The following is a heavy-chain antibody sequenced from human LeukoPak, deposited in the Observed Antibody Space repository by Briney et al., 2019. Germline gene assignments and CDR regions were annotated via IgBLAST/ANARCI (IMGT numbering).Heavy chain of an antibody. CDR2: IRSKAYGGTT. CDR3: TRVGSSEYDSSGYYFDYYYMDV. D-gene: IGHD3-22*01. CDR1: GFTFGDYA. V-gene: IGHV3-49*04. Sequence: GGSLRLSCTASGFTFGDYAMSWVRQAPGKGLEWVGFIRSKAYGGTTEYAASVKGRFTISRDDSKSIAYLQMNSLKTEDTAVYYCTRVGSSEYDSSGYYFDYYYMDVWGKGTTVTISS. J-gene: IGHJ6*03.